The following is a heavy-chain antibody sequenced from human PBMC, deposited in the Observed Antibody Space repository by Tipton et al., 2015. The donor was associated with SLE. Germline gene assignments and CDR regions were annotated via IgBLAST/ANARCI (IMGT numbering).Heavy chain of an antibody. J-gene: IGHJ4*02. V-gene: IGHV5-51*01. Sequence: VQLVQSGAEVKKPGESLKISCKGSGYSFTTYWIAWVGQMPGKGLEWMGIIYPGDSYTRYSPSSQGQVTISADKSLSTAYLQWSSLKASDTATYYCARLRYIAARRTDYWGQGTLVTVSS. CDR1: GYSFTTYW. D-gene: IGHD6-6*01. CDR3: ARLRYIAARRTDY. CDR2: IYPGDSYT.